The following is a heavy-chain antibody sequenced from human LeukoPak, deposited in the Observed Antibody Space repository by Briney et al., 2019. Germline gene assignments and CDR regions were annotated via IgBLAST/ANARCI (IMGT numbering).Heavy chain of an antibody. V-gene: IGHV3-23*01. J-gene: IGHJ6*02. Sequence: GGSLRLSCAASGFTFSSNTMSWVRQAPGKGLEWVSVISGSGGNTYYADSVKGRFTISRDNSKNTLYLQMNSLRAEDTAVYYCAKDLGGKPYYYYGMDVWGQGTTVTVSS. CDR3: AKDLGGKPYYYYGMDV. CDR1: GFTFSSNT. CDR2: ISGSGGNT.